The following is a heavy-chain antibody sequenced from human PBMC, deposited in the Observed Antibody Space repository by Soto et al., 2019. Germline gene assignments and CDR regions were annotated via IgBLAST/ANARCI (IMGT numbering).Heavy chain of an antibody. CDR2: INHSGST. CDR3: ARGRHDYYGSGSYYKGWFDP. CDR1: GGSFSGYY. V-gene: IGHV4-34*01. Sequence: QVQLQQWGAGLLKPSETLSLTCAVYGGSFSGYYWSWIRQPPGKGLEWIGEINHSGSTNYNPSLKSRVTISVDTSNNQFSLRLSSVTAADTAVYYCARGRHDYYGSGSYYKGWFDPWVQGSLVTVS. J-gene: IGHJ5*02. D-gene: IGHD3-10*01.